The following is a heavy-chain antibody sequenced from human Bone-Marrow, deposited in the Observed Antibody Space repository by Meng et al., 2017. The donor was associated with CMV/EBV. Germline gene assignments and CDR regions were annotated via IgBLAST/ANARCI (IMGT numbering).Heavy chain of an antibody. CDR2: IYTSGST. V-gene: IGHV4-4*07. CDR1: GGSISSYY. Sequence: SETLSLTCTVSGGSISSYYWSWIRQPAGKGLEWIGRIYTSGSTNYNPSLKSRVTMSVDTSKNQFSLKLSSVTAADTAVYCCAREHRGNRYNWFDPWGQGTLVTVSS. D-gene: IGHD1-14*01. J-gene: IGHJ5*02. CDR3: AREHRGNRYNWFDP.